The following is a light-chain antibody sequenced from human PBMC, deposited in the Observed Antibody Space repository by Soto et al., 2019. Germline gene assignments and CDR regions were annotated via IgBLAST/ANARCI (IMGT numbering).Light chain of an antibody. J-gene: IGKJ1*01. Sequence: EIVLTQSPGTLSLSPGERATLSCRASQSVSSSYLAWYQQKPGQAPRLLIYGASSRDTGIPDRFSGSGSGTDFTLTISRLEPEDFAGYYCQQYGSSLTWTFGQGTKVELK. CDR1: QSVSSSY. CDR3: QQYGSSLTWT. CDR2: GAS. V-gene: IGKV3-20*01.